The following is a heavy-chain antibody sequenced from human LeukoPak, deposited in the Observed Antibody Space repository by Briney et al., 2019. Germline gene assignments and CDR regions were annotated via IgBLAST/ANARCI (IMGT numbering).Heavy chain of an antibody. CDR2: INPNSGGT. J-gene: IGHJ6*03. D-gene: IGHD2-2*02. V-gene: IGHV1-2*02. CDR1: GYTFTGYY. CDR3: ARDGRYCSSTSCYTAESYYYYMDV. Sequence: ASVKVSCKASGYTFTGYYMHCVRQAPGQGHEWIGWINPNSGGTNYAQKFQGRVTMTRDTSISTAYMELSRLRSDDTAVYYCARDGRYCSSTSCYTAESYYYYMDVWGKGTTVTVSS.